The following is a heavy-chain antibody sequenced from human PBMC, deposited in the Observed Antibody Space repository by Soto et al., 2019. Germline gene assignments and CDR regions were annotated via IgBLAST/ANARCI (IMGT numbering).Heavy chain of an antibody. CDR2: VSGYSGHS. V-gene: IGHV1-18*01. J-gene: IGHJ6*02. D-gene: IGHD6-6*01. CDR3: ARDSSSSGYYYGMDV. Sequence: QVHLVQSGAEVKKPGASVKVSCKASNETLTTYGISWVRQAPGQGLEWMGWVSGYSGHSSSAQEFQDRVIMTTDTSTNPAYMELRRLTSVDSAVYFCARDSSSSGYYYGMDVWGQGTTVTVSS. CDR1: NETLTTYG.